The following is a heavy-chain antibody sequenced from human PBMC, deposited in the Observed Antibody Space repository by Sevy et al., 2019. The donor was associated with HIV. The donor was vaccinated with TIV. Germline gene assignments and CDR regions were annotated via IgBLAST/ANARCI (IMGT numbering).Heavy chain of an antibody. CDR1: GFTFSDYR. Sequence: GGSLRLSCAASGFTFSDYRMHWVRQAPGKGLEWEAVISYDGRNNKYNADSVKGRFTISRDNSKNTVYLQMNSLRAEDTAIYYCARDRGEILSSAFDYWGQGTLVTVSS. V-gene: IGHV3-30*04. J-gene: IGHJ4*02. CDR3: ARDRGEILSSAFDY. D-gene: IGHD3-16*01. CDR2: ISYDGRNNK.